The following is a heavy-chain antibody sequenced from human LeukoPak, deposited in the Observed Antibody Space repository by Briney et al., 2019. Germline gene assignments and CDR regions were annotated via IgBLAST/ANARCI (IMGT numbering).Heavy chain of an antibody. CDR3: ASSTYYDFWSGQTLGPYFDY. Sequence: PGGSLRLSCAASGFTFSGYSMNWVRQAPGKGLEWVSSISSSSSYIYYADSVKGRFTISRDNAKNSLYLQMNSLRAEDTAVYYCASSTYYDFWSGQTLGPYFDYWGQGTLVTVSS. CDR2: ISSSSSYI. D-gene: IGHD3-3*01. V-gene: IGHV3-21*01. CDR1: GFTFSGYS. J-gene: IGHJ4*02.